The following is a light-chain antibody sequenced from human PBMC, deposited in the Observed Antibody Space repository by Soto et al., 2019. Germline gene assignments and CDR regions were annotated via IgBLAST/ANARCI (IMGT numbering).Light chain of an antibody. CDR1: QSIASY. V-gene: IGKV1-39*01. CDR2: AAS. CDR3: QQSYSSPLT. J-gene: IGKJ4*01. Sequence: DLQMTQSPSSLSASVGDRVTITCRAGQSIASYLNWYQQKPGKAPKLLIYAASSLQSGVPSRFSGRGSGTDFTLTITSLQPEDFATYYCQQSYSSPLTFGGGTRVEI.